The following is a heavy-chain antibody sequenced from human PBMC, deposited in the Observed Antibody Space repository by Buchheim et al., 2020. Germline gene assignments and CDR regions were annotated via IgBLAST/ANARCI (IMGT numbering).Heavy chain of an antibody. CDR3: ARKDY. V-gene: IGHV3-30-3*01. J-gene: IGHJ4*02. CDR1: GFTFSSYA. Sequence: QVQLVESGGGVVQPGRSLRLSCAASGFTFSSYAIQWVRQAPGKGLEWVAFISYDGNNKYYADSVKGRFIVSRDNAKNSLYLQMNSLRAEDTAVYYCARKDYWGQGTL. CDR2: ISYDGNNK.